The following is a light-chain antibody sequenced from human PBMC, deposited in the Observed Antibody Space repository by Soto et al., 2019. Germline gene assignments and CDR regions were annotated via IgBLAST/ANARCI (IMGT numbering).Light chain of an antibody. Sequence: SYVLTQPPSVSVAPGQTARITCGGNNTGSKNVHWYQQKPGQAPVLVVFDDSDRPSGISERFSGSNSGNTATLTISRVEAGDEADYSCQVWDSRSDHYVFGAGTKLTVL. J-gene: IGLJ1*01. CDR3: QVWDSRSDHYV. CDR1: NTGSKN. V-gene: IGLV3-21*02. CDR2: DDS.